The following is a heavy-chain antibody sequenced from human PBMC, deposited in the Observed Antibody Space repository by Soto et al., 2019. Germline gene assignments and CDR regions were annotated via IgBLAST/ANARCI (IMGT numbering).Heavy chain of an antibody. CDR3: ARGRDFGGNTGRLSYL. Sequence: PGGSLRLSCAASGFTFSSYAMSWVRQAPGKGLEWVSAISGSGGSTYYADSVKGRFTISRDNSKNTLYLQMNSLRAEDTAVYYCARGRDFGGNTGRLSYLWGQGTLVPVSS. V-gene: IGHV3-23*01. J-gene: IGHJ4*02. CDR2: ISGSGGST. CDR1: GFTFSSYA. D-gene: IGHD2-15*01.